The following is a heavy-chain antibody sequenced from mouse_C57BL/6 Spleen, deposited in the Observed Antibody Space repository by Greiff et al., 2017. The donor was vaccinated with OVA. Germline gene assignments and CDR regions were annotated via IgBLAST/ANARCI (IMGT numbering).Heavy chain of an antibody. CDR2: IDPEDGDT. CDR1: GFNIKDYY. D-gene: IGHD1-1*01. Sequence: VQLQQSGAELVRPGASVKLSCTASGFNIKDYYMHWVKQRPEQGLEWIGRIDPEDGDTEYAPKFQGKATMTADTSSNTAYLQLSSLTSEDTAVYYCTGGITTVVGAMDYWGQGTSVTVSS. V-gene: IGHV14-1*01. J-gene: IGHJ4*01. CDR3: TGGITTVVGAMDY.